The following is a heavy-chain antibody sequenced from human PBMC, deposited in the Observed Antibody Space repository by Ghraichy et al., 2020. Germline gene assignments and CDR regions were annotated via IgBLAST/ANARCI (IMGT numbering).Heavy chain of an antibody. CDR2: INRNGGET. Sequence: GGSLRLSCVASGFTFVDYWMDWVRQAPGKGLEWVANINRNGGETHYVDSVKGRFTISRDNAEDSLFLQMNSLRAEDTAVYFCTRSLDDWGQGTLVTVSS. CDR3: TRSLDD. V-gene: IGHV3-7*04. CDR1: GFTFVDYW. J-gene: IGHJ4*02.